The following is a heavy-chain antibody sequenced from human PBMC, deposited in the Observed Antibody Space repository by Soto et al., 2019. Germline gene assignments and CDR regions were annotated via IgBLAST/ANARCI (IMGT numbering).Heavy chain of an antibody. V-gene: IGHV1-18*01. J-gene: IGHJ4*02. CDR1: GYTFTSYG. D-gene: IGHD3-22*01. CDR2: ISAYNGNT. CDR3: ARAPKYYYDSSGYYLYY. Sequence: ASVKVSCKASGYTFTSYGISWVRQAPGQGLEWKGWISAYNGNTNYAQKLQGRVTMTTDTSTSTAYMELRSLRSDDTAVYYCARAPKYYYDSSGYYLYYWGQGTLVTVSS.